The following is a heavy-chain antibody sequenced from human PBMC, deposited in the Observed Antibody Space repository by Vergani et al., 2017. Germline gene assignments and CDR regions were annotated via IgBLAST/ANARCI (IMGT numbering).Heavy chain of an antibody. CDR2: IYHSGST. CDR1: GASVSSSVSSSGYY. D-gene: IGHD3-10*01. V-gene: IGHV4-38-2*02. CDR3: ARLLVRGDTTIDY. Sequence: QVQLQESGPGLVKPSETLSLTCTVSGASVSSSVSSSGYYWGWIRQPPGKGLEWIGSIYHSGSTYYNPSLKSRVTISVDTSKNQFSLKLSSVTAADTAVYYCARLLVRGDTTIDYWGQGTLVTVSS. J-gene: IGHJ4*02.